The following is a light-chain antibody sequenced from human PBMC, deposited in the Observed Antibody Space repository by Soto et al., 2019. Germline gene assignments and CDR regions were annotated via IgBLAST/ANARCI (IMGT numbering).Light chain of an antibody. CDR1: QSIRNH. Sequence: DIPMTQSPSSLSASVGDRVTITCRASQSIRNHLNWYQQKPGKAPNLLIFTASSLRSGVPSRFSGSGSATDFTLTIRSLQPEDFATYYCQQTSTTSPTFGQGTKVQFK. V-gene: IGKV1-39*01. CDR3: QQTSTTSPT. J-gene: IGKJ1*01. CDR2: TAS.